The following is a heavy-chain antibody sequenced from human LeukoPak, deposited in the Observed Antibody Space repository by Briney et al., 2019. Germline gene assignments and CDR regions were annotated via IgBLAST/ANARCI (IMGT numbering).Heavy chain of an antibody. CDR1: GYSFTGYF. CDR3: ARGPYSNYFDY. Sequence: ASVKVSCKASGYSFTGYFIHWVRQAPGQGLEWMGCIDPNSGDTKYAQKFQGRVSMPRDTSTRTAYMELSRLRSDDTAVYYCARGPYSNYFDYWGQGTLVTVSS. V-gene: IGHV1-2*02. J-gene: IGHJ4*02. D-gene: IGHD5-18*01. CDR2: IDPNSGDT.